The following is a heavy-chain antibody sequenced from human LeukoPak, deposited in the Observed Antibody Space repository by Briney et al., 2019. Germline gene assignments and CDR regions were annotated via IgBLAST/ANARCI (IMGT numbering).Heavy chain of an antibody. CDR1: RGTFSSYA. CDR3: ARGDYDSSGYYYN. V-gene: IGHV1-69*05. Sequence: SVKVSCKASRGTFSSYAISWVRQAPGQALEWMGRNIPILGTAIYAQKFQGRVTITTDESTSTAYMELSSLRSEDTAVYYCARGDYDSSGYYYNWGQGTLVTVSS. J-gene: IGHJ4*02. CDR2: NIPILGTA. D-gene: IGHD3-22*01.